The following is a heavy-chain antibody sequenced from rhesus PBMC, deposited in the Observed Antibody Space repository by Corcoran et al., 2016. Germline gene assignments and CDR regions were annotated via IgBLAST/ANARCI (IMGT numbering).Heavy chain of an antibody. CDR2: INSGGGIT. Sequence: EVQLVESGGGLATPGGSLRLSCAASGCTFSSSWMNWVSQTPGRGLGWISAINSGGGITYYTDSVKGRFTISRDNSKNTLSLQMNSLRAEDTAVYYCAKGSSLDVWGRGVLVTVSS. CDR1: GCTFSSSW. J-gene: IGHJ5-2*02. CDR3: AKGSSLDV. V-gene: IGHV3S42*01.